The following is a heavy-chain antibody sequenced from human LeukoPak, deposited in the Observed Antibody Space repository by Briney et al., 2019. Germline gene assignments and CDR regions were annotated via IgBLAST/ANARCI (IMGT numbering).Heavy chain of an antibody. CDR3: ARNPGIAASRGFFYYMDV. D-gene: IGHD6-6*01. CDR2: INEDGSQR. Sequence: GSLRLSCAASGFTFSSYEMNWVRQAPGKGLEWVANINEDGSQRYFVDSVKGRFTFSRDNGRNSLFLQMNNLRAEDTAVYYCARNPGIAASRGFFYYMDVWGKGTTVTVSS. CDR1: GFTFSSYE. V-gene: IGHV3-7*01. J-gene: IGHJ6*03.